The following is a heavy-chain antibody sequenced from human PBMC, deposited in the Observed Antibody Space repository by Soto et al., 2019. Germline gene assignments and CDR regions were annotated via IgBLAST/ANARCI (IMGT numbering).Heavy chain of an antibody. D-gene: IGHD4-4*01. V-gene: IGHV6-1*01. J-gene: IGHJ6*03. CDR3: ARVSYDYRGDYYYYYMDV. Sequence: PSQTLSFTCAISGDSVSSNSAAWNWIRQSPSRGLEWLGRTYYRSKWYNDYAVSVKSRITINPDTSKNQFSLQLNSVTPEDTAVYYCARVSYDYRGDYYYYYMDVWGKGTTVTVSS. CDR2: TYYRSKWYN. CDR1: GDSVSSNSAA.